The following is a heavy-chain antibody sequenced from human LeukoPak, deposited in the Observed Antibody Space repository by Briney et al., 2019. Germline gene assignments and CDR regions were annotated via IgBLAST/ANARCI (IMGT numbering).Heavy chain of an antibody. CDR3: ARNPPLNGDYVFDY. V-gene: IGHV4-59*08. D-gene: IGHD4-17*01. CDR2: VYDTGNT. CDR1: GSSMSSYY. J-gene: IGHJ4*02. Sequence: PAETLSLTCSVSGSSMSSYYWTWIRQPPGKGLEWIGYVYDTGNTNYNPSLKSRVTISVDTSKSQFSLILTSVTAAGTAVYYCARNPPLNGDYVFDYWGQGALVTVSS.